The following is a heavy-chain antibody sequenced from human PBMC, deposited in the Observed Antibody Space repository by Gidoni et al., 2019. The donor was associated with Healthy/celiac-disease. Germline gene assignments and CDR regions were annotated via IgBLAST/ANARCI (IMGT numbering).Heavy chain of an antibody. Sequence: EVQLVESGGGLIQPGGSLRLSCAASGFTVSSNYMSWVRQAPGKGLEWVSVIYSGGSTYYADSVKGRFTISRDNSKNTLYLQMNSLRAEDTAVYYCATANPERYCSGGSCYDYYYGMDVWGQGTTVTVSS. CDR1: GFTVSSNY. D-gene: IGHD2-15*01. J-gene: IGHJ6*02. CDR2: IYSGGST. V-gene: IGHV3-53*01. CDR3: ATANPERYCSGGSCYDYYYGMDV.